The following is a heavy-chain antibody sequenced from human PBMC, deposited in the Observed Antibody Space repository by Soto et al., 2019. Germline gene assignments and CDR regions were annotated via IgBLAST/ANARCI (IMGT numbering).Heavy chain of an antibody. Sequence: ASVKVSCKASGYTFTSYGISWVRQAPGQGLEWMGWISAYNGNTNYAQKLQGRVTMTTDTSTSTAYMELRSLRSDDTAVYYCARDMRAYCGGDCYSQVGYRGQGTLVTVSS. J-gene: IGHJ4*02. V-gene: IGHV1-18*01. CDR1: GYTFTSYG. CDR3: ARDMRAYCGGDCYSQVGY. D-gene: IGHD2-21*02. CDR2: ISAYNGNT.